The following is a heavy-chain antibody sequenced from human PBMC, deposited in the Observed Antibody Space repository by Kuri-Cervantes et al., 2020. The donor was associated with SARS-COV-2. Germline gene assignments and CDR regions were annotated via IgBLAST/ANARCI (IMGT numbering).Heavy chain of an antibody. CDR1: GGSISSHY. Sequence: ESLKISCTVSGGSISSHYWSWIRQPPGKGLEWIGYIYYSGSTNYNPSLKSRVTISVDTSKNQFSLKLSSVTAADTAVYYCAGSLGTIFGVAIEDAFDIWGQGTMVTVSS. J-gene: IGHJ3*02. CDR3: AGSLGTIFGVAIEDAFDI. D-gene: IGHD3-3*01. CDR2: IYYSGST. V-gene: IGHV4-59*11.